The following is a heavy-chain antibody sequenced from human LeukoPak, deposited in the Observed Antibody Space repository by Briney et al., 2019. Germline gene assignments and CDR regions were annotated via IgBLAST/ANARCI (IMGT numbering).Heavy chain of an antibody. CDR1: TLTFSNYE. V-gene: IGHV3-48*03. CDR2: ISRSGSTI. CDR3: ASGYGLPY. D-gene: IGHD5-12*01. Sequence: GGSLRLSCAASTLTFSNYEMNWVRQAPGKGLEWISYISRSGSTIYYADSVKGRFTISRDNAKNSLYLQMNSLRAEDTAVYYCASGYGLPYWGQGTLVTVSS. J-gene: IGHJ4*02.